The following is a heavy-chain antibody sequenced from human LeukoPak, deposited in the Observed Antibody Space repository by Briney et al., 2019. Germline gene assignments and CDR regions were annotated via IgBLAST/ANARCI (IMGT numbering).Heavy chain of an antibody. Sequence: SGGSLRLSCAASGFTFSSYGMHWVRQAPGKGLEWVAVISYDGSNKYYADSVKGRFTISRDNSKNTLYLQMNSLRAEDTAVYYCARAGSSAYLIDYWGRGTLVTVSS. J-gene: IGHJ4*02. CDR3: ARAGSSAYLIDY. CDR1: GFTFSSYG. V-gene: IGHV3-30*03. CDR2: ISYDGSNK. D-gene: IGHD3-22*01.